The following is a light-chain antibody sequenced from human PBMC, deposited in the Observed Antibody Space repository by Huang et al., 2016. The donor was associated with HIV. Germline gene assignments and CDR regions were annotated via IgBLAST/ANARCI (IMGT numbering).Light chain of an antibody. V-gene: IGKV1-5*01. CDR3: QQYDSYSLT. CDR1: QSISGR. CDR2: DAF. Sequence: DIQMTQSPSTLSASVGDRVTITCRARQSISGRLAWYQQQPGRAPKLLIYDAFSLESGVPSRVSGSGSGTEFTLTISSLQPDDFATYYCQQYDSYSLTFGGGTKVDIK. J-gene: IGKJ4*01.